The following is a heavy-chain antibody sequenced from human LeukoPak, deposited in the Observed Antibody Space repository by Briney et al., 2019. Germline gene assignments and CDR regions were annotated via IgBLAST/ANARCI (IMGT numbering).Heavy chain of an antibody. CDR3: AKDSAHSSSWYVDRWFDY. V-gene: IGHV3-30*18. Sequence: PGGSLRLSCAASGFTFSSYGMHWVRQAPGKGLEWVAVISYDGSNKYYADSVEGRFTISRDNSKNTLYLQMNSLRAEDTAVYYCAKDSAHSSSWYVDRWFDYWGQGTLVTVSS. J-gene: IGHJ4*02. D-gene: IGHD6-13*01. CDR1: GFTFSSYG. CDR2: ISYDGSNK.